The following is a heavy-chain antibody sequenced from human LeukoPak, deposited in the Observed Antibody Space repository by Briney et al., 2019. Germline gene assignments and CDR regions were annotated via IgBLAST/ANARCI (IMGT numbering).Heavy chain of an antibody. CDR2: ISSSGTDT. V-gene: IGHV3-21*01. CDR3: ASQGGLDY. CDR1: GFTFRSYT. J-gene: IGHJ4*02. Sequence: GESLKISCKGSGFTFRSYTMNWVRQAPGKGLEWVSSISSSGTDTYYADSLKGRFTISRDNARNSLYLQMNSLRVEDTAVYYCASQGGLDYWGQGTLVTVSS. D-gene: IGHD3-16*01.